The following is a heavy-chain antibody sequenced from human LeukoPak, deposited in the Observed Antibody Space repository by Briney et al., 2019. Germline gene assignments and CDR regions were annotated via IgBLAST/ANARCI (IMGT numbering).Heavy chain of an antibody. Sequence: GGSLRLSCAASGFSVRDDYMSWVRQAPGNGLEWVSLMYSGGSTYYADSVKGRFMMSRLSSKNTLFLQINSLRTDDTAVYYCTRGDGSPNWYFDLWGRGTLVTVSS. CDR3: TRGDGSPNWYFDL. J-gene: IGHJ2*01. CDR2: MYSGGST. D-gene: IGHD5-24*01. V-gene: IGHV3-53*04. CDR1: GFSVRDDY.